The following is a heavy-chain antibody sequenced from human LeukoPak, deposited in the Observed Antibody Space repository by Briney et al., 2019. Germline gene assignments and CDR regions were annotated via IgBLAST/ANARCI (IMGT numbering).Heavy chain of an antibody. Sequence: AETLSLTCTVSGGSISSSSYYWGWLRQPPGKGLEWIGSIYYSGTNHYNPSLKSRVTISVDTSKNQFSLKLRSVTAADTAVYYCGRDYGDHPYWYFDPWGRGTVVTVSS. D-gene: IGHD4-17*01. CDR1: GGSISSSSYY. V-gene: IGHV4-39*01. CDR2: IYYSGTN. J-gene: IGHJ2*01. CDR3: GRDYGDHPYWYFDP.